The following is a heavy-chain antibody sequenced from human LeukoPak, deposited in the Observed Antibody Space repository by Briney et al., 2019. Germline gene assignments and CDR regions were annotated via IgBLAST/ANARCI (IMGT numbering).Heavy chain of an antibody. CDR3: STVGSSASERYDY. D-gene: IGHD2-2*01. Sequence: SVKVSCKASGGTFTSYGISWVRQAPGQGLEWMGGIIPMFGTTKYAQKFQGRVTITADQSTRTAYMEMSSLRSEDTALYYCSTVGSSASERYDYWGQGTLVTVSS. CDR2: IIPMFGTT. CDR1: GGTFTSYG. V-gene: IGHV1-69*13. J-gene: IGHJ4*02.